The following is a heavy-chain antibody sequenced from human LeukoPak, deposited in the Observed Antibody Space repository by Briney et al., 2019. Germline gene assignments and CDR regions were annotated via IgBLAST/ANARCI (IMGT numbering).Heavy chain of an antibody. CDR3: ARERRYPVVVPAAVDYYYYGMDV. CDR2: INPNSGCT. CDR1: GYTFTGYY. V-gene: IGHV1-2*04. Sequence: ASVKVSCKASGYTFTGYYMHWVRQAPGQGLEWMGWINPNSGCTNYAQKFQGWVTMTRDTSISTAYMELSRLRSDDTAVYYCARERRYPVVVPAAVDYYYYGMDVWGQGTTVTVSS. D-gene: IGHD2-2*01. J-gene: IGHJ6*02.